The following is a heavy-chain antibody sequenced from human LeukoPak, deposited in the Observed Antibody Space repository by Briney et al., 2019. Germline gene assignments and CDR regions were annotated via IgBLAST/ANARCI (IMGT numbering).Heavy chain of an antibody. V-gene: IGHV3-9*01. D-gene: IGHD4-17*01. Sequence: PGGSLRLSCAASGFTFYDYAMHWVRQAPGKGLEWVSGISWNSGSIGYADSVKGRFTISRDNAKNSLYLQMNSLRAEDTALYYCAKDIGAMTTVTTFFDYWGQGTLVTVSS. CDR1: GFTFYDYA. CDR3: AKDIGAMTTVTTFFDY. J-gene: IGHJ4*02. CDR2: ISWNSGSI.